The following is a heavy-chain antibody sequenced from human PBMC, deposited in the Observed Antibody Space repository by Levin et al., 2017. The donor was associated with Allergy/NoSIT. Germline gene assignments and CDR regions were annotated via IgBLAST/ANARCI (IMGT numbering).Heavy chain of an antibody. Sequence: NPSETLSLTCTVSGDSISSRSDYWGWIRQPPGKGLEWIASIYYSGSNYYNPSLRSRVTISVDTSKNQFSLKLSSVTAADTAVYYCARQRASGNPFDIWGQGTMVTVSS. D-gene: IGHD3-16*01. CDR2: IYYSGSN. J-gene: IGHJ3*02. V-gene: IGHV4-39*01. CDR3: ARQRASGNPFDI. CDR1: GDSISSRSDY.